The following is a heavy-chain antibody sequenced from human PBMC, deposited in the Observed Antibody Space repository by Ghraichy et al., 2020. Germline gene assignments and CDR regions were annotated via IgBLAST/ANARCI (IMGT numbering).Heavy chain of an antibody. J-gene: IGHJ2*01. CDR3: AHIAVTGNWYFNL. Sequence: LSLTCAASGFSFSTSGMSWVRQSPGKGLEWVSSISAGGGSTYHADSVKGRFTISRDNSKSTLYLQMNSLRAEDTAVYYCAHIAVTGNWYFNLWGRGTLVTVSS. CDR1: GFSFSTSG. D-gene: IGHD6-19*01. V-gene: IGHV3-23*01. CDR2: ISAGGGST.